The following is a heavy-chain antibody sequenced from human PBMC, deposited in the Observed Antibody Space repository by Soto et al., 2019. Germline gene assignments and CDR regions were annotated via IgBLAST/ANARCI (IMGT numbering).Heavy chain of an antibody. CDR3: ARDKLPSSSSWYYYYFVMDV. D-gene: IGHD6-13*01. CDR1: GFTFSSYS. Sequence: GGSLRLSCAASGFTFSSYSMNWVRQAPGKGLEWVSYISSSSSTIYYADSVKGRFTISRDNAKNSLYLQMNSLIYEDTAVYYCARDKLPSSSSWYYYYFVMDVWGQVTTVTVSS. V-gene: IGHV3-48*02. CDR2: ISSSSSTI. J-gene: IGHJ6*02.